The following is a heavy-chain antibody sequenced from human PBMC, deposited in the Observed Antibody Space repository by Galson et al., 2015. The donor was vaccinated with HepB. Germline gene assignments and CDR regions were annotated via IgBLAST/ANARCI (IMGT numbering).Heavy chain of an antibody. D-gene: IGHD3-22*01. CDR1: GLTFSSYA. CDR2: ISGSGGST. J-gene: IGHJ3*02. CDR3: AKDSYYYDSAFDI. V-gene: IGHV3-23*01. Sequence: SLRLSCAASGLTFSSYAMSWVRQAPGKGLEWVSAISGSGGSTYYAESVKGRFTISRDNSKNTLYPQMNSLRAEDTAVYYCAKDSYYYDSAFDIWGQGTMVAVSS.